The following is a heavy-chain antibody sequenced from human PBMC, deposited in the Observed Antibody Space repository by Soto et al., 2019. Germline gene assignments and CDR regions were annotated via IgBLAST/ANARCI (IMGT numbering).Heavy chain of an antibody. Sequence: EVQLVESGGGLVQPGGSLKLSCAASGFTFSAYAMHWVRQASGKGLEWIGRIRSKGNSYATSYAASVKGRFTISRDDAKNMEYLQMNSLKTEDTAVYFCASYDYGDYVIDYWGQGTLVTVSS. CDR2: IRSKGNSYAT. V-gene: IGHV3-73*01. D-gene: IGHD4-17*01. CDR1: GFTFSAYA. CDR3: ASYDYGDYVIDY. J-gene: IGHJ4*02.